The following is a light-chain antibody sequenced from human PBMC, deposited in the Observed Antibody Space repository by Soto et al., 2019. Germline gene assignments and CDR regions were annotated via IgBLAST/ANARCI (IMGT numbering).Light chain of an antibody. J-gene: IGLJ1*01. Sequence: QSVLTQPPSVSGSPGQSVTISCTGTSSDVGSYNRVSWYQQPPGTAPKLMIYEVSNRPSGVPDRFSGSKSGNTASLTISGLQAEDEADYYCSSYTSSSAYVFRTGXKVPVL. CDR3: SSYTSSSAYV. CDR1: SSDVGSYNR. CDR2: EVS. V-gene: IGLV2-18*02.